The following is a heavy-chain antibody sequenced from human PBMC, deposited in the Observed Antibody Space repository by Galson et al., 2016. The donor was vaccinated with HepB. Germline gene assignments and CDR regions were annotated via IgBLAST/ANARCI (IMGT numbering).Heavy chain of an antibody. CDR2: ISGSADSR. CDR3: ARMVPLYSGGWYVRGDGWFDP. Sequence: SLRLSCAASGFTFSSHAMNWVRQAPGKGLEWVSYISGSADSRRYADSVKGRFTISRDNSKNSLYLQMNNLRAEDTAVYYCARMVPLYSGGWYVRGDGWFDPWGQGTLVTVSS. J-gene: IGHJ5*02. CDR1: GFTFSSHA. D-gene: IGHD6-19*01. V-gene: IGHV3-48*04.